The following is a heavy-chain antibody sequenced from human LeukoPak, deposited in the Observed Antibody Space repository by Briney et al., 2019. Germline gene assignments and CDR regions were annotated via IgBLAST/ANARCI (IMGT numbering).Heavy chain of an antibody. J-gene: IGHJ4*02. CDR2: IWDDGGNI. CDR1: GFTFSSYG. CDR3: AREEHKNWKIDY. D-gene: IGHD1-1*01. V-gene: IGHV3-33*01. Sequence: GGSLRLSCAASGFTFSSYGMHWVRQAPGEGLEWVAIIWDDGGNIDYTDSVKGRFTISRDNSKNTLYLQMNSLRAEDTAVYYCAREEHKNWKIDYWGQGTLVTVSS.